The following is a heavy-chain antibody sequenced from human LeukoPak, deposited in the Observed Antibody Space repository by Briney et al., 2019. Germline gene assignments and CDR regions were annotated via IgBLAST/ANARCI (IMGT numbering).Heavy chain of an antibody. CDR3: ARGPLIWSGYYTGSSDFDY. CDR2: INHSGST. J-gene: IGHJ4*02. Sequence: PETLSLTCAVYGGSFSGYYWSWIRQPPGKGLEWIGEINHSGSTNYNPSLKSRVTISVDTSKNQSSLKLSSVTAADTAVYYCARGPLIWSGYYTGSSDFDYWGQGTLVTVSS. CDR1: GGSFSGYY. V-gene: IGHV4-34*01. D-gene: IGHD3-3*01.